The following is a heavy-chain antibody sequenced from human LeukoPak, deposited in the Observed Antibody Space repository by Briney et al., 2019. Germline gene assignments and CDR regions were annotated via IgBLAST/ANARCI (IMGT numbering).Heavy chain of an antibody. V-gene: IGHV3-48*03. D-gene: IGHD3-10*01. Sequence: GGSLRLSCAASGLTFSSYEMNWVRQAPGKGLEWVSYISSVGSTIYYADSVKGRFTISRDNAKNSLYLQMNSLRAEDTAVYYCARGSLVHYYGSGSYRIRAGFDYWGQGTLVTVSS. J-gene: IGHJ4*02. CDR2: ISSVGSTI. CDR3: ARGSLVHYYGSGSYRIRAGFDY. CDR1: GLTFSSYE.